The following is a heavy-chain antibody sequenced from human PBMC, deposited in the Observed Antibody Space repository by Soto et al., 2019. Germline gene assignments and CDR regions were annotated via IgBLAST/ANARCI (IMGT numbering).Heavy chain of an antibody. CDR2: ISSAGNSE. D-gene: IGHD3-16*01. CDR3: ARGGANRQGRGYYYGMDV. Sequence: LRLSCAASGFAFSSYAIHWVRQAPGKGLEWVAVISSAGNSEYYGDSVRGRFSISRDNSKNTVYLQMNSLKTEDTAVYFCARGGANRQGRGYYYGMDVWGQGATVTVSS. J-gene: IGHJ6*02. V-gene: IGHV3-30-3*01. CDR1: GFAFSSYA.